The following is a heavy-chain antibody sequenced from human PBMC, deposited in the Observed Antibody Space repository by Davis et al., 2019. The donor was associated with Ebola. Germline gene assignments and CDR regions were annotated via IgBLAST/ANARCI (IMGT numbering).Heavy chain of an antibody. CDR1: GFTFSSYS. V-gene: IGHV3-48*02. CDR2: ISSSSTI. CDR3: ARDRGAVRRWLQSYWYFDL. Sequence: PGGSLRLSCAASGFTFSSYSMNWVRQAPGKGLEWVSYISSSSTIYYADSVKGRFTISRDNAKNSLYLQMNSLRDEDTAVYYCARDRGAVRRWLQSYWYFDLWGRGTLVTVSS. D-gene: IGHD5-24*01. J-gene: IGHJ2*01.